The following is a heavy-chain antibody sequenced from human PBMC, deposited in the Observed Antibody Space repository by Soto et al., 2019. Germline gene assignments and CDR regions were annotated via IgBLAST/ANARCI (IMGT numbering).Heavy chain of an antibody. D-gene: IGHD6-6*01. J-gene: IGHJ5*02. CDR2: ISGSGGST. Sequence: GGSLRLSCAASGFTFSSYAMSWVRQAPGKGLEWVSAISGSGGSTYYADSVKGRFTISRDNSKNTLYLQMNSLRAEDTDVYYCAKALSIAARRRGNWLDPWGQGTLVTVYS. V-gene: IGHV3-23*01. CDR3: AKALSIAARRRGNWLDP. CDR1: GFTFSSYA.